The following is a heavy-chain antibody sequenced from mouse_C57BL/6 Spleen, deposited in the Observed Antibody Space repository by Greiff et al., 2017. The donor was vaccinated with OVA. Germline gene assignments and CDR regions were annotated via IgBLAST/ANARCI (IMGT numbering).Heavy chain of an antibody. CDR3: ARDGYDEGYYAMDY. CDR2: IYPRSGNT. J-gene: IGHJ4*01. Sequence: VQLQESGAELARPGASVKLSCKASGYTFTSYGISWVKQRTGQGLEWIGEIYPRSGNTYYNEKFKGKATLTADKSSSTAYMELRSLTSEDSAVYFCARDGYDEGYYAMDYWGQGTSVTVSS. D-gene: IGHD2-2*01. V-gene: IGHV1-81*01. CDR1: GYTFTSYG.